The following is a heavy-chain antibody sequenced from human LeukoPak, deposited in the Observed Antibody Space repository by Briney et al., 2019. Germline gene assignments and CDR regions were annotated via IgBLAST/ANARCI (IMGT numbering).Heavy chain of an antibody. CDR3: AKHYMGSSYNHGLDC. D-gene: IGHD3-10*01. CDR2: IYYSGTT. Sequence: SETLSLTCTVSGGSISSVNYYWGWIRQPPGKGLEWIGSIYYSGTTYYNPSLKSRVTISVDTSKNQFSLKLGSVTAADTALYYCAKHYMGSSYNHGLDCWGQGTLVTVSS. CDR1: GGSISSVNYY. J-gene: IGHJ4*02. V-gene: IGHV4-39*01.